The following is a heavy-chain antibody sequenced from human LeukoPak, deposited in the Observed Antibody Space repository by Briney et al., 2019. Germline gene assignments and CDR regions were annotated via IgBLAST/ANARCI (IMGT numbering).Heavy chain of an antibody. D-gene: IGHD3-3*01. Sequence: KTSETLSLTCSVSGYSISSGYYWGWTRQPPGKGLEWIGSISHSGSTYYNPSLKSRVTISLDTSKNQFSLKLSSVTAADTAVYYCARHAIDITTIFGVVTIPTPYYFDYWGQGTLVTVSS. CDR3: ARHAIDITTIFGVVTIPTPYYFDY. CDR2: ISHSGST. V-gene: IGHV4-38-2*02. CDR1: GYSISSGYY. J-gene: IGHJ4*02.